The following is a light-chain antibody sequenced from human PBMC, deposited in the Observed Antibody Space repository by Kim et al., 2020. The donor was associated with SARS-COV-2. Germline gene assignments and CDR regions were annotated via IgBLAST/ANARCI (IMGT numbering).Light chain of an antibody. Sequence: QSALTQPASVSGSPGQSITISCTGTSSDVGNYNLVSWYQQHPGKAPKLMIYEVTKRPSGVSNRFSGSKSGNTASLTISGLQAEDEADYYCCSYAGSNRVVFGGGTQLTVL. V-gene: IGLV2-23*02. J-gene: IGLJ2*01. CDR1: SSDVGNYNL. CDR2: EVT. CDR3: CSYAGSNRVV.